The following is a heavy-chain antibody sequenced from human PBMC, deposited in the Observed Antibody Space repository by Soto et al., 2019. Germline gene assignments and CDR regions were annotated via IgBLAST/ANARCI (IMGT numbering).Heavy chain of an antibody. J-gene: IGHJ6*02. CDR2: IDPSDSYT. D-gene: IGHD5-18*01. CDR1: GYSFTSYW. Sequence: PGESLKISCKGSGYSFTSYWISWVRQMPGKGLEWMGRIDPSDSYTNYSPSFQGHVTISADKSISTAYLQWSSLKASDTAMYYCARLSDTAMVTITHYYYYGMDVWGQGTTVTVSS. V-gene: IGHV5-10-1*01. CDR3: ARLSDTAMVTITHYYYYGMDV.